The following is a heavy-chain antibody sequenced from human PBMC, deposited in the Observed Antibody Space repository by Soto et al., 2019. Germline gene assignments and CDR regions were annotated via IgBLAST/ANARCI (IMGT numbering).Heavy chain of an antibody. Sequence: EVQLLESGGXXVQPGGSLXLSCAASGFTFSSYAMSWLRQAPXXGLEWVSPISRSGGSTYYIDSVKGWFTISRDNSKSTLYLQMNSLRAEDTAVYYCAKEGSATGYADYWGQGTLVTVSS. CDR3: AKEGSATGYADY. D-gene: IGHD3-9*01. CDR1: GFTFSSYA. CDR2: ISRSGGST. J-gene: IGHJ4*02. V-gene: IGHV3-23*01.